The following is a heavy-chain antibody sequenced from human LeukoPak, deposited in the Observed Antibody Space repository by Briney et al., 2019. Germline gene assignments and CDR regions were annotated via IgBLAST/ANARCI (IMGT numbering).Heavy chain of an antibody. CDR2: MNPSGGVT. D-gene: IGHD2-15*01. Sequence: GASVKVSCKASGYTFSGYQVHWLRQAPGQGLEWMGRMNPSGGVTNYAQKFQGRVTMTRGTSINTAYLDLSALKSDDTAVYYCASRAASVTLGYWGQGTLVTVSS. V-gene: IGHV1-2*06. J-gene: IGHJ4*02. CDR1: GYTFSGYQ. CDR3: ASRAASVTLGY.